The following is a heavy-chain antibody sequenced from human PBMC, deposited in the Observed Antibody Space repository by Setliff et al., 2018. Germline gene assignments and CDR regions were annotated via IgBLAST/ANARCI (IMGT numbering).Heavy chain of an antibody. J-gene: IGHJ5*02. CDR2: INPDSGDT. CDR3: ARSYYYDSSAANWFDP. Sequence: ASVKVSCKASGYTFTSYDINWVRQVTGQGLEWMGRINPDSGDTDYAQKFQGRVTMTRDTSISTAYMELSRLRSDDTAVYYCARSYYYDSSAANWFDPWGQGTLVTVSS. D-gene: IGHD3-22*01. CDR1: GYTFTSYD. V-gene: IGHV1-2*06.